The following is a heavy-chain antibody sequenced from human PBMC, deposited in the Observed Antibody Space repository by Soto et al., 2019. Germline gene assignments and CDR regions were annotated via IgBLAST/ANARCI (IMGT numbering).Heavy chain of an antibody. D-gene: IGHD6-19*01. CDR1: GFTFSSYA. J-gene: IGHJ5*02. CDR2: ISGGGGNT. CDR3: AKDRLSSGSGVPFDP. Sequence: EVQLLESGGGLVQPGGSLRLSCAASGFTFSSYAMSWVRQAPGKGLEWVSDISGGGGNTYYADSVRGRFTISRDNSKNTLYLQMNSLRAEDTAKYYCAKDRLSSGSGVPFDPWGQGTLVTVSS. V-gene: IGHV3-23*01.